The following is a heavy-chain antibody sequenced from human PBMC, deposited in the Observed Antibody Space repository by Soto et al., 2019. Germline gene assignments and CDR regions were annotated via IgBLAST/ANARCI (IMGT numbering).Heavy chain of an antibody. CDR3: ATMVQVPNNDYYYFYMDV. J-gene: IGHJ6*03. D-gene: IGHD2-8*01. Sequence: GGSLRLSCEASGFSFSTYSMNWVRQAPGKGLEWVSYISSSGMTIYYADSVKGRLTISRDNAKNSLYLQMHSLRDEDTAIYFCATMVQVPNNDYYYFYMDVWGTGTTVTVSS. CDR1: GFSFSTYS. CDR2: ISSSGMTI. V-gene: IGHV3-48*02.